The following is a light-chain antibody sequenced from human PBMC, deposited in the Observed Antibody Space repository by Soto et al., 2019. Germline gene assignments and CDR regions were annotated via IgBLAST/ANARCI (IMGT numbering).Light chain of an antibody. CDR3: QQYNTYPLT. Sequence: DIQMTQSPSTLSASVGDRVTITCPASQSISTWLAWYQQKAGKAPKLLIYKASRLEGGVPSRFSGSGSGTEFNITISSLQPDDFATYYCQQYNTYPLTFGGGTTVDIK. CDR2: KAS. J-gene: IGKJ4*01. V-gene: IGKV1-5*03. CDR1: QSISTW.